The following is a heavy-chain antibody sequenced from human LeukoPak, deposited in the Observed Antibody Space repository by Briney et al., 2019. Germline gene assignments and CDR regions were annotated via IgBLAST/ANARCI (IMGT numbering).Heavy chain of an antibody. D-gene: IGHD4-17*01. J-gene: IGHJ4*02. Sequence: SVKVSCKASGGTFSSYAISWVRQAPGQGLEWMGGIIPIFGTANYAQKFQGRVTITADESTSTAYMELSSLRSEDTAVYYCARAPRDYPYFDYWGQGTLVTVSS. CDR2: IIPIFGTA. V-gene: IGHV1-69*13. CDR1: GGTFSSYA. CDR3: ARAPRDYPYFDY.